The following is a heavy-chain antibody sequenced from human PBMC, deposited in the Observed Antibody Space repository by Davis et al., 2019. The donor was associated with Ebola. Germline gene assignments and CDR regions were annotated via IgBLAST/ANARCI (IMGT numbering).Heavy chain of an antibody. D-gene: IGHD2-2*02. V-gene: IGHV3-23*01. J-gene: IGHJ4*02. CDR3: AKDIFYCSSTSCYTDPSFDY. CDR2: ISGSGGST. Sequence: GESLKISCAASGFTFSSYAMSWVRQAPGKGLEWVSAISGSGGSTYYADSVKGRFTISRDNSKNTLYLQMNSLRAEDTAVYYCAKDIFYCSSTSCYTDPSFDYWGQGTLVTVSS. CDR1: GFTFSSYA.